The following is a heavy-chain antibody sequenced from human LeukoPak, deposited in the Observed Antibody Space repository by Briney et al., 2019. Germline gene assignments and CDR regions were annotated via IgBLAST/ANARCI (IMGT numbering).Heavy chain of an antibody. Sequence: GGSLRLSCAASGFTFNDYYMSWIRQAPGKGLEWVSYISSSSSYTNYADSVKGRLTISRDNAKNSLYLQMNSLRAEDTAVYYCARRSGINYYDSSGYYSDYWGQGTLVTVSS. D-gene: IGHD3-22*01. CDR3: ARRSGINYYDSSGYYSDY. CDR2: ISSSSSYT. J-gene: IGHJ4*02. CDR1: GFTFNDYY. V-gene: IGHV3-11*03.